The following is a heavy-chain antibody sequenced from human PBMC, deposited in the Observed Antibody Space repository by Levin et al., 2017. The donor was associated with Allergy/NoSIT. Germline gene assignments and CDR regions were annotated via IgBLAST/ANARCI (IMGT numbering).Heavy chain of an antibody. V-gene: IGHV1-8*01. D-gene: IGHD3-3*01. J-gene: IGHJ6*02. CDR2: MNPNSGNT. Sequence: ASVKVSCKASGYTFTSYDINWVRQATGQGLEWMGWMNPNSGNTGYAQKFQGRVTMTRNTSISTAYMELSSLRSEDTAVYYCARGGRLRFLEWLPTRNYYYDGMDVWGQGTTVTVSS. CDR1: GYTFTSYD. CDR3: ARGGRLRFLEWLPTRNYYYDGMDV.